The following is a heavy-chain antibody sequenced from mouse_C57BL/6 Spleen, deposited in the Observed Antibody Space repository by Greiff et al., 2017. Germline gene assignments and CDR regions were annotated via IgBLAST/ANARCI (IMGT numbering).Heavy chain of an antibody. CDR2: IYPGSGST. CDR3: ARGTAQAPLYAMDY. J-gene: IGHJ4*01. D-gene: IGHD3-2*02. Sequence: QVQLQQPGAELVKPGASVKMSCKASGYTFTSYWITWVKQRPGQGLEWIGDIYPGSGSTNYNEKFKSKATLTVDTSSRTAYMQLSSLTSEDSAVYYCARGTAQAPLYAMDYWGQGTSVTVSS. V-gene: IGHV1-55*01. CDR1: GYTFTSYW.